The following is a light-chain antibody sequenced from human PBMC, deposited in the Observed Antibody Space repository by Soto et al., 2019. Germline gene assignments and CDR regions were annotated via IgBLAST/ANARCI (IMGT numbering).Light chain of an antibody. CDR3: QQSYSTPLT. CDR1: QSISSY. CDR2: AAS. V-gene: IGKV1-39*01. Sequence: DIQMTQSPSTLSGSVGDIFTISCRASQSISSYLNWYQQKPGKAPKLLIYAASSLQSGVPSRFSGSGSGTDFTLTISSLQPEDFATYYCQQSYSTPLTFGGGTKVDIK. J-gene: IGKJ4*01.